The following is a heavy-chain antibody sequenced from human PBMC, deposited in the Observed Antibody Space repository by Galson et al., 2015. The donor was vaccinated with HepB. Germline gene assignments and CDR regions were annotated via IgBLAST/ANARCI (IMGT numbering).Heavy chain of an antibody. D-gene: IGHD3-22*01. CDR3: ARTFYYDTSAYFVY. V-gene: IGHV3-74*01. Sequence: SLRLSCAASGFTFSTYWMHWVRQAPGKGLVWVSRINGDGRSTNYADSVKGRFTISRDNAKNTLYLQMNSLRADDTAVYYCARTFYYDTSAYFVYWGQGTLVTVSS. CDR1: GFTFSTYW. CDR2: INGDGRST. J-gene: IGHJ4*02.